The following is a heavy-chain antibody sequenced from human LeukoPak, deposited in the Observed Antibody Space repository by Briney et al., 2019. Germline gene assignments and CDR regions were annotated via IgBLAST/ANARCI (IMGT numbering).Heavy chain of an antibody. CDR1: GFTVSSNY. V-gene: IGHV3-66*01. Sequence: GGSLRLSCAASGFTVSSNYMSWVRQAPGKGLEWVSVIYSGGSTYYADSVKGRFTISRDNSKNTLYLQMNSLRAEDTAVYYCARGPSLSSSWYFAFDIWGQGTMVTVSS. CDR2: IYSGGST. J-gene: IGHJ3*02. D-gene: IGHD6-13*01. CDR3: ARGPSLSSSWYFAFDI.